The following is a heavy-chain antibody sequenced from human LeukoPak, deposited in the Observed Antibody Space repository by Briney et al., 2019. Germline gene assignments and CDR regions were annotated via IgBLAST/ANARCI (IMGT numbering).Heavy chain of an antibody. V-gene: IGHV3-7*01. CDR2: MKCDGSET. D-gene: IGHD1-26*01. CDR3: ANWDRGSYSFDY. CDR1: GFTFSSYW. J-gene: IGHJ4*02. Sequence: GGSLRLSCAASGFTFSSYWMSWVRQAPGKGLEWVAAMKCDGSETYYVDSVKGRFTISRDNAKNSLYLQMNSLRAEDTAVCYCANWDRGSYSFDYWGQGTLVTVSS.